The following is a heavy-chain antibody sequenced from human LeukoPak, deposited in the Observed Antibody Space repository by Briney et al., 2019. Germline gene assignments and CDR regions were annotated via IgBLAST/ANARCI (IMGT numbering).Heavy chain of an antibody. CDR1: GDSISRYY. D-gene: IGHD3-10*01. V-gene: IGHV4-59*01. Sequence: SETLSLTCTVSGDSISRYYWSWVRQPPGKGLEWIGYIHYSGSTNNNPSLTSRLTISIDTSKNQFSLKLSSVTAADTAVYYCARNYASGNYFDFYYYNMDVWGQGTTVTVSS. J-gene: IGHJ6*02. CDR3: ARNYASGNYFDFYYYNMDV. CDR2: IHYSGST.